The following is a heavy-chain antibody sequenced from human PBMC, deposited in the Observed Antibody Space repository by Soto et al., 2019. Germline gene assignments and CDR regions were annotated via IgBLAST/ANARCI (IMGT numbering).Heavy chain of an antibody. CDR1: GFTVSSNY. J-gene: IGHJ4*02. CDR3: ARAYDYITSGYYFDY. Sequence: GGSLRLSCAASGFTVSSNYMSWVRQAPGKGLEWVSVIYSGGSTYYADSVKGRFTISRDNSKNTLYLQMNSLRAEDTAVYYCARAYDYITSGYYFDYWGQGTLVTVSS. V-gene: IGHV3-66*01. CDR2: IYSGGST. D-gene: IGHD3-16*01.